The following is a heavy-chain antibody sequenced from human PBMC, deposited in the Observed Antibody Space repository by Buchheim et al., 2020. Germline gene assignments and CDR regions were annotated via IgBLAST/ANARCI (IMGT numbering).Heavy chain of an antibody. CDR1: GFTFSSYA. D-gene: IGHD6-13*01. Sequence: QVQLVESGGGVVQPGRSLRLSCAASGFTFSSYAMHWVRQAPGKGLEWVAVISYDGSNKYYADSVKGRFTISRDNSKNTLYLQMNSLRAEDTAVYYCARAETAAAGVYYYYGMDVWGQGTT. CDR3: ARAETAAAGVYYYYGMDV. V-gene: IGHV3-30*04. CDR2: ISYDGSNK. J-gene: IGHJ6*02.